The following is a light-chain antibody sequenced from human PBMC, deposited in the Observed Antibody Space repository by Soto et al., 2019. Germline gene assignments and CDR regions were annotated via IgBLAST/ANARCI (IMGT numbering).Light chain of an antibody. CDR3: NSYTGSSTPYV. Sequence: QSLLTQPVSVSGSPGQSITISCTGTSSDVGSYNYVSWYQQHPGKAPKLMIYDVSNRPSGVSNRFSGSKSGNTASLTISGLQAEDEADYYCNSYTGSSTPYVFGTGTKVTVL. CDR2: DVS. V-gene: IGLV2-14*03. CDR1: SSDVGSYNY. J-gene: IGLJ1*01.